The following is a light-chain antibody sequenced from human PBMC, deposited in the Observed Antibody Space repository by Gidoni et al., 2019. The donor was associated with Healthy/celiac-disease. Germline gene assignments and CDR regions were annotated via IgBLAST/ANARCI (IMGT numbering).Light chain of an antibody. Sequence: EIVLPQSPGTLSLSPGERATLSCRASQSVSSSYLAWYQQKPGQAPRLLIDGASSRATGIPDRFSGSGSGTDFTLTISRLEPEDFAVYYCQQYGSSPTWTFGQGTKVEIK. CDR1: QSVSSSY. CDR3: QQYGSSPTWT. J-gene: IGKJ1*01. V-gene: IGKV3-20*01. CDR2: GAS.